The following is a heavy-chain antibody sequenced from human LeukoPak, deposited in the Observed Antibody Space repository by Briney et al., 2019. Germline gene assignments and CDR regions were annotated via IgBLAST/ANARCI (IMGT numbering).Heavy chain of an antibody. CDR1: GYTFINYY. V-gene: IGHV1-46*01. CDR3: ARVYYSSPRAWFDY. Sequence: GASVKVSCKASGYTFINYYMHWVRQAPGQGLEWMGIINPSGGSTTYAQRFQGRVTMTRDMSTSTVYMELSSLRSEDSAVYYCARVYYSSPRAWFDYWGQGTLVTVSS. D-gene: IGHD6-13*01. J-gene: IGHJ5*01. CDR2: INPSGGST.